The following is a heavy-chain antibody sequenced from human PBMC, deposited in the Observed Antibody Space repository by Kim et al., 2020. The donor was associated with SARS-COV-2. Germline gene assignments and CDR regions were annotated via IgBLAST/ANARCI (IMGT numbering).Heavy chain of an antibody. Sequence: ASVKVSCKASGYTFTSYGISWVRQAPGQGLEWMGWISAYNGNTNYAQKLQGRVTMTTDTSTSTAYMELRSLRSDDTAVYYCAREGGLGRDWGYNWFDPWGQGTLVTVSS. CDR1: GYTFTSYG. CDR3: AREGGLGRDWGYNWFDP. V-gene: IGHV1-18*04. D-gene: IGHD7-27*01. CDR2: ISAYNGNT. J-gene: IGHJ5*02.